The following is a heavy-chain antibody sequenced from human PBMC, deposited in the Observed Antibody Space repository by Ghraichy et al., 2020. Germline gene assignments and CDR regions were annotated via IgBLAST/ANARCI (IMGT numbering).Heavy chain of an antibody. CDR1: GGSISSSSYY. CDR3: ARQEGYCSSTSCSAGRD. D-gene: IGHD2-2*01. Sequence: SETLSLTCTVSGGSISSSSYYWGWIRQPPGKGLEWIGSIYYSGSTYYNPSLKSRVTISVDTSKNQFSLKLSSVTAADTAVYYCARQEGYCSSTSCSAGRDWGQGTLVTVSS. CDR2: IYYSGST. J-gene: IGHJ4*02. V-gene: IGHV4-39*01.